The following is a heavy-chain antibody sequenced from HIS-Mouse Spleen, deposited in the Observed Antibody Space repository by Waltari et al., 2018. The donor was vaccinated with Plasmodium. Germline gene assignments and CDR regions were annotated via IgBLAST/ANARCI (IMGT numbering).Heavy chain of an antibody. Sequence: QVQLQQWGAGLLKPSETLSLTCAVYGGSFSGYYWSWIRQPPGKGLEWIGEINHSGSTTSNPSLKSRVTISVDTSKNQFSLKLSSVTAADTAVYYCARGLRGHYWYFDLWGRGTLVTVSS. V-gene: IGHV4-34*01. J-gene: IGHJ2*01. CDR1: GGSFSGYY. D-gene: IGHD3-10*01. CDR3: ARGLRGHYWYFDL. CDR2: INHSGST.